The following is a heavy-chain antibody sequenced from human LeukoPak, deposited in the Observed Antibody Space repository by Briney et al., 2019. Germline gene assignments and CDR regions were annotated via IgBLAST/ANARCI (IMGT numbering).Heavy chain of an antibody. Sequence: PGGSLRLSCAASGFIFSHHGMHWVRQAPGKGLEWVAVIWSDGTNRFYADSVKGRFTIPRDNSQNTVFLQMNSLRVNDTAIYYCARDAQRGFDYSNSLKYWGHGTLVTVSS. J-gene: IGHJ4*01. D-gene: IGHD4-11*01. CDR1: GFIFSHHG. V-gene: IGHV3-33*01. CDR2: IWSDGTNR. CDR3: ARDAQRGFDYSNSLKY.